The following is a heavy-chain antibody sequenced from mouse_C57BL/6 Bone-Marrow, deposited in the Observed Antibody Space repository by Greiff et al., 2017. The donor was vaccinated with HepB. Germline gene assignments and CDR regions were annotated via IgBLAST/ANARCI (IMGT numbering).Heavy chain of an antibody. Sequence: EVQGVESGPGLAKPSQTLSLTCSVTGYSITSDYWNWIRKFPGNKLEYMGYISYSGSTYYNPSLKSRISITRDTSKNQYYLQLNSVTTEDTATYYFARPSNLLLTWFAYWCQGTLVTVSA. V-gene: IGHV3-8*01. CDR1: GYSITSDY. J-gene: IGHJ3*01. CDR2: ISYSGST. D-gene: IGHD1-1*01. CDR3: ARPSNLLLTWFAY.